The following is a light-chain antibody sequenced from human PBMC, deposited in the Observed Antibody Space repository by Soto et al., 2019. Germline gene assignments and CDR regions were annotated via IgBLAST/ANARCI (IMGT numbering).Light chain of an antibody. V-gene: IGKV3-20*01. J-gene: IGKJ4*01. CDR3: QQFSIYPLT. CDR1: PSVTNF. Sequence: PGERATLSCRASPSVTNFLAWYQQKPGQAPRLLIYGAFNRATGIPARFSGGGSGTDFTLTISRLEPEDFAVYYCQQFSIYPLTFGGGTNVDI. CDR2: GAF.